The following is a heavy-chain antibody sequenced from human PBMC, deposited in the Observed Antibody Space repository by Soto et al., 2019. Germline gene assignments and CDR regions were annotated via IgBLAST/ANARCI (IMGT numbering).Heavy chain of an antibody. Sequence: GASVKVSCKASGCTFSSYAISWVRQAPGQGLEWMGGIIPIFGTANYAQKFQGRVTITADESTSTAYMELSSLRSEDTAVYYCARLYSSSWYASGWFDPWGQGTLVTVSS. CDR3: ARLYSSSWYASGWFDP. V-gene: IGHV1-69*13. J-gene: IGHJ5*02. CDR1: GCTFSSYA. CDR2: IIPIFGTA. D-gene: IGHD6-13*01.